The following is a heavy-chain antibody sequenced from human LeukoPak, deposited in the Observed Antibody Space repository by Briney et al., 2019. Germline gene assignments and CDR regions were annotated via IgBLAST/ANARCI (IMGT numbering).Heavy chain of an antibody. J-gene: IGHJ4*02. CDR1: GFTFSSYS. Sequence: GGSLRLSCAASGFTFSSYSMNWVRQAPGKGLEWVSSISSSSSYIYYADSVKGRFTVSRDSAKISLYLQMNSLRAEDTAVYYCARDPRLYYYDSSAYYFDYWGQGTLVTVSS. CDR2: ISSSSSYI. CDR3: ARDPRLYYYDSSAYYFDY. D-gene: IGHD3-22*01. V-gene: IGHV3-21*01.